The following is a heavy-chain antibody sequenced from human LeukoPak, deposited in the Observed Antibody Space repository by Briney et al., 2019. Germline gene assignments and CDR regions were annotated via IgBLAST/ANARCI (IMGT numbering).Heavy chain of an antibody. J-gene: IGHJ1*01. Sequence: GGSLRLSCAASGFTFSSYWMHWVRQAPGKGLVWVSRINSDGSSTSYADSVKGRFTISRDNAKNTLYLQMNSLGAEDTAVYYCARVDCGGDCYSAEYFQHWGQGTPVTVSS. D-gene: IGHD2-21*02. CDR3: ARVDCGGDCYSAEYFQH. V-gene: IGHV3-74*01. CDR2: INSDGSST. CDR1: GFTFSSYW.